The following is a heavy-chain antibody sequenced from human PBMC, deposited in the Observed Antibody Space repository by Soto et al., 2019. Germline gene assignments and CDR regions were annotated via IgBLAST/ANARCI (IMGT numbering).Heavy chain of an antibody. CDR3: ARGGEPLGYYGLDV. Sequence: SETLSLSCSVSGGSVRSGNHFWNWIRQPPGRGLEWLGYMYYTGVTNYNPSLKSRVSMSVDTSKNQFSLKLTSLTAADTAVYYCARGGEPLGYYGLDVWGQGTTVTVSS. D-gene: IGHD3-10*01. CDR2: MYYTGVT. CDR1: GGSVRSGNHF. J-gene: IGHJ6*02. V-gene: IGHV4-61*01.